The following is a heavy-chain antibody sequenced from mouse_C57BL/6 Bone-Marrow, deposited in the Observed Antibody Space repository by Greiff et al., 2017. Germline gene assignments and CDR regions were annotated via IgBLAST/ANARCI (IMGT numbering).Heavy chain of an antibody. J-gene: IGHJ2*01. Sequence: EVQLQQSGPVLVKPGASVKMSCKASGYTFTDYYMNWVKQSHGKSLEWIGVINPYNGGTSYNQKFKGKATLTVDKSSSTAYMELNSLTSEDSAVYYCASGELYYFDYWGQGTTLTVSS. V-gene: IGHV1-19*01. CDR3: ASGELYYFDY. CDR2: INPYNGGT. CDR1: GYTFTDYY.